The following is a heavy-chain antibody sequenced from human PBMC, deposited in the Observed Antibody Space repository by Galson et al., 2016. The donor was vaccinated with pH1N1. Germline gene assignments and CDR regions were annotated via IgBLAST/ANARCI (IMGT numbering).Heavy chain of an antibody. CDR1: GYSFTTSW. V-gene: IGHV5-51*01. D-gene: IGHD3-16*01. J-gene: IGHJ4*02. Sequence: QSGAEVKKPGESLKISCKGSGYSFTTSWIGWVRQMPGKGLEWMGIIYAGDSDTRYSPSFQGQVTISVDKSINTAYLQWSSLEASETAMYYWAICHGSATASVWVDYWGQGTLVTVSS. CDR3: AICHGSATASVWVDY. CDR2: IYAGDSDT.